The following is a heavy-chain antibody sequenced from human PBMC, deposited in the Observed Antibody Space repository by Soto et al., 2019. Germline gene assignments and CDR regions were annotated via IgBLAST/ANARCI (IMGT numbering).Heavy chain of an antibody. CDR2: IYWDDDE. J-gene: IGHJ6*02. Sequence: ITLKESGPTLVKPTQTLTLTCTFSGFSLNTGGVGVGWVRQPRGKAMEWLALIYWDDDERYRPSLRSRLNITPDTINNQVVLTMTNMDPEDTATYYCVRNWRYYGGDYDYGMDAWGQGTTVTVSS. CDR3: VRNWRYYGGDYDYGMDA. D-gene: IGHD3-10*01. CDR1: GFSLNTGGVG. V-gene: IGHV2-5*02.